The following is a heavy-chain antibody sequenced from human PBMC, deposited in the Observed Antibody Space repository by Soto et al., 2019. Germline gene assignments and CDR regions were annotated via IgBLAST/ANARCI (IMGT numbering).Heavy chain of an antibody. CDR3: ARAPDS. CDR2: MYHSGST. V-gene: IGHV4-39*01. CDR1: GGSVSSSGSHY. J-gene: IGHJ5*01. Sequence: QLHLQESGPGLVKPSETLSLTCTVSGGSVSSSGSHYWGWIRQPPGQGLEWIGSMYHSGSTYYNPRLTSXXTISVDTSKNQFSLELNSVTAADTAIYYCARAPDSWGQGTLVTVSS.